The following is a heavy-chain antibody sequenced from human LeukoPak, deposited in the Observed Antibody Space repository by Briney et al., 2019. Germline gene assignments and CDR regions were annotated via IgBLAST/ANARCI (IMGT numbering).Heavy chain of an antibody. CDR3: AKDFYYDSSGYYSDYFDY. D-gene: IGHD3-22*01. J-gene: IGHJ4*02. Sequence: PGRSLRLSCAASGFTFSSYAMSWVRQAPGKGLEWVSAISGSGGSTYYADSVKGRFTISRDNSKNTLYLQMNSLRAEDTAVYYCAKDFYYDSSGYYSDYFDYWGQGTLVTVSS. V-gene: IGHV3-23*01. CDR2: ISGSGGST. CDR1: GFTFSSYA.